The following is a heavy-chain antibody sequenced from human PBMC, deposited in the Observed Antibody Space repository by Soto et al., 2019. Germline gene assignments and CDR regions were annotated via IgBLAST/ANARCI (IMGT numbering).Heavy chain of an antibody. CDR1: GYSFTSYW. D-gene: IGHD2-15*01. V-gene: IGHV5-10-1*01. Sequence: PGESLKISGKGSGYSFTSYWISWVRQMPGKGLEWMGRIDPSDSYTNYSPSFQGHVTISADKSISTAYLQWSSLKASDTAMYYCARYMGYCSGGSCYYYYGMDVWGQGTTVTVSS. J-gene: IGHJ6*02. CDR2: IDPSDSYT. CDR3: ARYMGYCSGGSCYYYYGMDV.